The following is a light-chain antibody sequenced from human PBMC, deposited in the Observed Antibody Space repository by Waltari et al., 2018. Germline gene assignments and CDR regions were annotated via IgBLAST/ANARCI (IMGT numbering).Light chain of an antibody. V-gene: IGLV3-25*03. Sequence: SYALTQPPSGSVSPGQTATNTCSGDALPKQYVYWYQQRPGRAPVLVIYKDTERPSGIPERFSGSSSGTTVSLTLSGVQAEDEADYYCQTTDSSGIYSFGGGTKLTVL. CDR3: QTTDSSGIYS. J-gene: IGLJ2*01. CDR1: ALPKQY. CDR2: KDT.